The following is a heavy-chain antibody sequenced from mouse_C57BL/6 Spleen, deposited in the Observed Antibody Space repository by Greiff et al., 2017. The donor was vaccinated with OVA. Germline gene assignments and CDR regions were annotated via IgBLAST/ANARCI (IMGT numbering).Heavy chain of an antibody. D-gene: IGHD3-3*01. V-gene: IGHV7-3*01. J-gene: IGHJ3*01. CDR1: GFTFTDYY. CDR2: IRNKANGYTT. CDR3: AREGTGFAY. Sequence: EVQLVESGGGLVQPGGSLSLSCAASGFTFTDYYMSWVRQPPGKALEWLGFIRNKANGYTTEYSASVKGRFTISRDNSQSILYLQMNALRAEDSATYYCAREGTGFAYWGQGTLVTVSA.